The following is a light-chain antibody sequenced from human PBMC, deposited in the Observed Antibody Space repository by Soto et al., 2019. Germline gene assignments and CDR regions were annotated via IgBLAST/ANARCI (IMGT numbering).Light chain of an antibody. Sequence: IQMTQSPSSLSASVGDRVTITCRASQGVRDDVGWYQQKPGKAPKLLIYSASTLQSGVPSRFSGSGSGTEFTLTISSLQPDDFATYYCQQYNSYPLTFGGGTKV. CDR1: QGVRDD. CDR2: SAS. V-gene: IGKV1-17*01. J-gene: IGKJ4*01. CDR3: QQYNSYPLT.